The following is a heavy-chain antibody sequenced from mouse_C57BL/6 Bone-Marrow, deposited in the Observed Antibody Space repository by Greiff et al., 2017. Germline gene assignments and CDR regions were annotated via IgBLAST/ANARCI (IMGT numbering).Heavy chain of an antibody. CDR2: ITPSTGGT. J-gene: IGHJ2*01. Sequence: VQLQQSGPELVKPGASVKISCKASGYSFTGYYMNWVKQSPEKSLEWIGEITPSTGGTTYNQKFKAKATLTVDKSSSIAYMQLKSLTSEDSAVYYCAREDYYSNYFDYWGQGTTLTVSS. CDR3: AREDYYSNYFDY. CDR1: GYSFTGYY. V-gene: IGHV1-42*01. D-gene: IGHD2-5*01.